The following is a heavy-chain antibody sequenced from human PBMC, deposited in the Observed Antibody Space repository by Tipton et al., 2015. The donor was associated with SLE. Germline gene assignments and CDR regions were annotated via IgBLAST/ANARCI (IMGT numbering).Heavy chain of an antibody. CDR2: IYYSGST. J-gene: IGHJ5*02. D-gene: IGHD2-21*01. Sequence: TLSLTCTVSGDSISSSSYYWGWIRQPPGKGLEWIGSIYYSGSTYYNPSLKSRVTISVDTSKNQFSLKLSSVTAADTAVYYCARQGDEHIVVVIAKSWFDPWGQGTLVTVSS. CDR1: GDSISSSSYY. CDR3: ARQGDEHIVVVIAKSWFDP. V-gene: IGHV4-39*07.